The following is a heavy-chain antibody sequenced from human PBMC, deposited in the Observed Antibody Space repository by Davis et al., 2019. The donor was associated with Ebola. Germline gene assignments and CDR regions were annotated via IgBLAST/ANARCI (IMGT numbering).Heavy chain of an antibody. CDR1: GFNVSSNY. Sequence: GESLKILCAASGFNVSSNYMSRVRQAPGKGLAWVSVISTSDTAYYANSVKGRFTISRDNFTNTLYLQMNSLGAEDATVYYCARGWKAIPVFDSWGQGVLVTVSS. V-gene: IGHV3-53*01. J-gene: IGHJ4*02. CDR2: ISTSDTA. D-gene: IGHD2-21*01. CDR3: ARGWKAIPVFDS.